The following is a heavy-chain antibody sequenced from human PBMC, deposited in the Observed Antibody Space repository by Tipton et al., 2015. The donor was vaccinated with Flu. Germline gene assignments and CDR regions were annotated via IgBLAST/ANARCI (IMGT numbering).Heavy chain of an antibody. J-gene: IGHJ4*02. Sequence: LRLFCTVSGGSISSSNYYWGWIRQPPGKGLEWIGSLYYSGNTYYNPSLKSRVTISVDTSKSQFSLRLNSVSAADTAVYYCARSSSFTIFGAFWGQGTLVTVSS. CDR1: GGSISSSNYY. CDR2: LYYSGNT. D-gene: IGHD3-3*01. CDR3: ARSSSFTIFGAF. V-gene: IGHV4-39*01.